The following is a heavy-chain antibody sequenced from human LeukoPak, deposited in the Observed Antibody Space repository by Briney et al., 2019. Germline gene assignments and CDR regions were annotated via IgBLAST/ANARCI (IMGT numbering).Heavy chain of an antibody. J-gene: IGHJ5*02. V-gene: IGHV4-59*08. Sequence: PSETLSLTCTVSGGSISSYYWSWIRRPPGKGLEWIGYIYYSGSTNYNPSLKSRVTISVDTSKNQFSLKLSSVTAADTAVYYCARQFHMVLGGRHPLEINWFDPWGQGTLVTVSS. CDR1: GGSISSYY. D-gene: IGHD3-10*01. CDR2: IYYSGST. CDR3: ARQFHMVLGGRHPLEINWFDP.